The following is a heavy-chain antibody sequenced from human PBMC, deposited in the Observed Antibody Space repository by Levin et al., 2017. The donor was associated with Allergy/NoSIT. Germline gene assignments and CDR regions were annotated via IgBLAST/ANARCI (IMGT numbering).Heavy chain of an antibody. CDR3: VTETGGAGGRSLY. CDR1: GGTFSSYA. J-gene: IGHJ4*02. V-gene: IGHV1-69*06. CDR2: IITIFSTS. Sequence: GGSLRLSCKTSGGTFSSYAISWVRQAPGQGLEWMGGIITIFSTSSYAQNFQGRVTITADKSTSTAYMELTSLRSDDTAVYYCVTETGGAGGRSLYWGQGTLVTVSS. D-gene: IGHD1-14*01.